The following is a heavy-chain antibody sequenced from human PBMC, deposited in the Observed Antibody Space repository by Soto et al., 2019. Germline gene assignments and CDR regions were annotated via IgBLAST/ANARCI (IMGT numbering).Heavy chain of an antibody. J-gene: IGHJ4*02. CDR2: INHSGST. D-gene: IGHD4-17*01. Sequence: QVQLQQWGAGLLKPSETLSLTCAVYGGSFSGYYWSWIRQPPGKGLEWIGEINHSGSTNYNPSLKSRVTISVDTSKNQFSLKLSSVTAADTAVYSCARVSTTVPTPVDYWGQGTLVTVSS. CDR1: GGSFSGYY. CDR3: ARVSTTVPTPVDY. V-gene: IGHV4-34*01.